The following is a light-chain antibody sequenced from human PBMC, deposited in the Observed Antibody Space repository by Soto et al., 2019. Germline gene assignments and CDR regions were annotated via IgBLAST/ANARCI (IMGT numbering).Light chain of an antibody. V-gene: IGKV3-11*01. J-gene: IGKJ1*01. CDR3: HQRQSWPRT. CDR1: QSVSSC. CDR2: DAS. Sequence: EIVLTQSPATLSLSPGERATLSCRASQSVSSCLAWYQQKPGQAPRLLISDASNRATGIPARFSGSGSGTDFTLTVSDVEPEDFAVYYCHQRQSWPRTFGQGTKVEIK.